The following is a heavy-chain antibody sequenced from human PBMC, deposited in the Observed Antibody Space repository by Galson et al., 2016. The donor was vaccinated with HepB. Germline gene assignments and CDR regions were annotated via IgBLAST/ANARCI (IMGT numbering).Heavy chain of an antibody. CDR3: ARISGGDDGDYPVDS. CDR1: GFSLTTSGMC. D-gene: IGHD4-17*01. CDR2: IDWDDDR. J-gene: IGHJ4*02. Sequence: PALVKPTQTLTLTCTLSGFSLTTSGMCVGWIRQPPGKALEWLARIDWDDDRYYRTSLKNRLTVSRDTSKNQVVLAMTNMDSVDTGPYYFARISGGDDGDYPVDSWGQGTLVTVSS. V-gene: IGHV2-70*11.